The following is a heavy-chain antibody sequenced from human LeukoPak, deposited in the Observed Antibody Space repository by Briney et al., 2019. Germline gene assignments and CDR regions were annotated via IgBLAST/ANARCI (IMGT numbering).Heavy chain of an antibody. V-gene: IGHV4-59*01. CDR3: ARRVGSWFDP. CDR2: IYYSGNT. CDR1: GGSITGYH. J-gene: IGHJ5*02. Sequence: PSETLSLTCTVPGGSITGYHWSWVRQPPGKGLEWIGYIYYSGNTNYNPSLKSRVTISVDTARNQFSLKLSSVTAADTAVYYCARRVGSWFDPWGQGTLVTVSS. D-gene: IGHD3-16*01.